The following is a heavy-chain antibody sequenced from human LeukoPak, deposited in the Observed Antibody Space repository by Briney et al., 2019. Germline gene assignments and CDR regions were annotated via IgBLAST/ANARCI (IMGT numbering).Heavy chain of an antibody. V-gene: IGHV3-23*01. CDR2: ISGRGGST. Sequence: GGSLRLSCAASGLTFSSYAMSWVRQAPGKGLEWVSAISGRGGSTYCADSVKGRFTISRDNSKNTLYLQMNSLRAEDTAVYYCAKEDIVVVPAAMDYWGQGTLVTVSS. D-gene: IGHD2-2*01. CDR1: GLTFSSYA. CDR3: AKEDIVVVPAAMDY. J-gene: IGHJ4*02.